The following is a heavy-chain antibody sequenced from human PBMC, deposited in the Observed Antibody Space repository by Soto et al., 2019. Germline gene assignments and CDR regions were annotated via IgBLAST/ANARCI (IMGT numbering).Heavy chain of an antibody. CDR2: IYYRRNT. CDR3: ARHPGYYDILTGYTTYYFDY. D-gene: IGHD3-9*01. Sequence: QVQLQESGPGLVKPSETLSLTCTVSGGSIGTYYWSWIRQPPGKGLEWIGYIYYRRNTDYNPSLKSHVTISLDTPKTQFSLKLSSVTAADTAVYYCARHPGYYDILTGYTTYYFDYWGQGILVTVSS. V-gene: IGHV4-59*08. J-gene: IGHJ4*02. CDR1: GGSIGTYY.